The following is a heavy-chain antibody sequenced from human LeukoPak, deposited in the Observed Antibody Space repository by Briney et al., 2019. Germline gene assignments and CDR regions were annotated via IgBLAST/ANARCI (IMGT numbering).Heavy chain of an antibody. Sequence: GGSLRLSCAASRFTFSNYWMGWVRQAPGKGLEWVANIKKDGSEKYYVDSVKGRFTISRDNAKNSLYLQMNSLRAEDTAVYYCARVVSSWYYFDYWGQGTLVTVSS. CDR3: ARVVSSWYYFDY. D-gene: IGHD6-13*01. V-gene: IGHV3-7*01. CDR2: IKKDGSEK. CDR1: RFTFSNYW. J-gene: IGHJ4*02.